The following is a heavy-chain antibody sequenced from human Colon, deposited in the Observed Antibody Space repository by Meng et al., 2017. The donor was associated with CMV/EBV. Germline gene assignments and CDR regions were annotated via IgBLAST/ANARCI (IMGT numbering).Heavy chain of an antibody. J-gene: IGHJ4*02. Sequence: DISRPRASSTTVPYNCIRPSPSAGLSWLGRTFYRSTWHNAYAVAIKRRITITPDTSKNQFSPQLNSMTPEATALYYCARGHNFGFDYWGLGTLVTVSS. CDR2: TFYRSTWHN. V-gene: IGHV6-1*01. CDR3: ARGHNFGFDY. D-gene: IGHD1-1*01. CDR1: RPRASSTTVP.